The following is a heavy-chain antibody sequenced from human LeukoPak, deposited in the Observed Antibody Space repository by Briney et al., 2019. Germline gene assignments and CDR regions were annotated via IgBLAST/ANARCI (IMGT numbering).Heavy chain of an antibody. CDR2: IKQDGSEK. Sequence: GGSLRLSCAASGFTFSTYWMSWVRQAPGKGLEWVANIKQDGSEKYYVDSVKGRFTISRDNAKNSLYLQMNSLRAEDTAVYFCAREGEHSGYYSDCWGQGTLVTVSS. CDR1: GFTFSTYW. CDR3: AREGEHSGYYSDC. D-gene: IGHD3-22*01. J-gene: IGHJ4*02. V-gene: IGHV3-7*01.